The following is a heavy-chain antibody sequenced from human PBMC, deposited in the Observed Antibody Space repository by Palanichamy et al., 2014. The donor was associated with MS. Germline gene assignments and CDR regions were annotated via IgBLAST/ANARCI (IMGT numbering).Heavy chain of an antibody. CDR3: VRDIGPVPGDYYCGLDV. V-gene: IGHV1-18*04. CDR2: ISTYNGNT. CDR1: GYTFSSYG. Sequence: QVQLVQSGAEVKEPGASVRVSCKASGYTFSSYGISWARQAPGQGLEWMGWISTYNGNTKYAQKFQDRVTMTTDTSTTTAHMDLRSLRSDDSAVYFCVRDIGPVPGDYYCGLDVWGQGTTVTVSS. D-gene: IGHD3-10*01. J-gene: IGHJ6*02.